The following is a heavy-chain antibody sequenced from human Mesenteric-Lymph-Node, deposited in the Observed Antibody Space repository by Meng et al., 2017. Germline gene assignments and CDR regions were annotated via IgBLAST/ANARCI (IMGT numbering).Heavy chain of an antibody. V-gene: IGHV1-8*01. CDR2: MNPNSGNT. CDR3: ARSDIVVVVAAMGFDY. Sequence: ASVKVSCKASGYTFTSYDINWVRQATGQGLEWMGWMNPNSGNTGYAQKFQGRVTMTRDTSTSTVYMKLSSLSSEDTAVYYCARSDIVVVVAAMGFDYWGQGTMVTVSS. D-gene: IGHD2-15*01. CDR1: GYTFTSYD. J-gene: IGHJ4*03.